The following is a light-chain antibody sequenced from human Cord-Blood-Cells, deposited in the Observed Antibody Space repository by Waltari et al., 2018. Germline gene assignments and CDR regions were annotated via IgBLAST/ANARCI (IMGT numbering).Light chain of an antibody. V-gene: IGKV3-20*01. Sequence: EIVLTQSLGTRSCSLGGRATLSCRARQGVSSSYFAWYQPKPGQAPMLLPFGASTRATGIPDRFCGSGAGTDFTHTISRLEPDDFAVYYCQQYVSSPRTFGQGPKVEIK. CDR1: QGVSSSY. CDR3: QQYVSSPRT. J-gene: IGKJ1*01. CDR2: GAS.